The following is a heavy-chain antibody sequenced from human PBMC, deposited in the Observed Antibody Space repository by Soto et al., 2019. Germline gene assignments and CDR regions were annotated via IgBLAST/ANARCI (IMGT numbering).Heavy chain of an antibody. CDR3: ARAVSKEDYFDY. J-gene: IGHJ4*02. Sequence: GGSLRLSCAASGFTFSSYAMHWVRQAPGKGLEWVAVISYDGSNKYYADSVKGRFTISRDNSKNTLYLQMNSLRAEDTAVYYCARAVSKEDYFDYWGQGTLVTVSS. V-gene: IGHV3-30-3*01. D-gene: IGHD4-17*01. CDR1: GFTFSSYA. CDR2: ISYDGSNK.